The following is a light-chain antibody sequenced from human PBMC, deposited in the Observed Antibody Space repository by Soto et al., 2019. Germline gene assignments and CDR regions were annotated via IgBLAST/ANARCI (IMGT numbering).Light chain of an antibody. J-gene: IGKJ1*01. CDR2: KAS. Sequence: DIQMTQSPSTLSASVGDRVTVACRASQSISSWLAWYQQKPGKAPKLLIYKASSLESGVPSRFSGSGSGTEFTLTISSLQPDDFATYCCQQYNYYSTFGQGTKV. CDR1: QSISSW. V-gene: IGKV1-5*03. CDR3: QQYNYYST.